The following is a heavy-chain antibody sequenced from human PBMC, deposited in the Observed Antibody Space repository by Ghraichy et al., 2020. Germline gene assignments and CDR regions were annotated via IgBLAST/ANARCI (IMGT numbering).Heavy chain of an antibody. Sequence: ASVTVSCKASGYTFPTYDINWVRQAAGQGLEWMGWMNPHTGNTGYSQKFQGRVTMTRITSITPAYLELSSLTFDDTAVYYCARVRGAGIETRLFDYWGQGTRVTVS. D-gene: IGHD6-6*01. CDR2: MNPHTGNT. CDR3: ARVRGAGIETRLFDY. CDR1: GYTFPTYD. V-gene: IGHV1-8*02. J-gene: IGHJ4*02.